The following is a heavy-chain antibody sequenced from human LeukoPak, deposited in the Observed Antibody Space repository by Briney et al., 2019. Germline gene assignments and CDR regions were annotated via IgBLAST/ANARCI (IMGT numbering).Heavy chain of an antibody. D-gene: IGHD4-11*01. CDR1: GGSFSGYY. V-gene: IGHV4-34*01. CDR3: AREGVYSNYRRTSTLDY. Sequence: PSETLSLTCAVYGGSFSGYYWSWIRQPPGKGLEWIGEINHSGSTNYNPSLKSRVTISVDTSKNQFSLKLSSVTAADTAVYYCAREGVYSNYRRTSTLDYWGQGTLVTVSS. J-gene: IGHJ4*02. CDR2: INHSGST.